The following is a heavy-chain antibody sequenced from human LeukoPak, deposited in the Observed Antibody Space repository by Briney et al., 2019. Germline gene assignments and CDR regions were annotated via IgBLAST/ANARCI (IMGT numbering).Heavy chain of an antibody. CDR2: FDPEDGET. CDR1: GYTLTELS. D-gene: IGHD3-3*01. CDR3: ATTSDALRFLAELDY. J-gene: IGHJ4*02. V-gene: IGHV1-24*01. Sequence: ASVKVSCKVSGYTLTELSMHWVRQAPRKGLEWMGGFDPEDGETIYAQKFQGRVTMTEDTSTDTAYMELSSLRSEDTAVYYCATTSDALRFLAELDYWGQGTLVTVSS.